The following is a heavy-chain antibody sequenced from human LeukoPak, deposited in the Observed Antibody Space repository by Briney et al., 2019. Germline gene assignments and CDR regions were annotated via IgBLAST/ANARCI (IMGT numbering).Heavy chain of an antibody. CDR2: ISGSGGTT. CDR3: AKGGIAVASTSYYYYMDV. J-gene: IGHJ6*03. CDR1: GFTFSSFG. Sequence: GGSLRLSCAASGFTFSSFGMSWVRQAPGKGLEWVAAISGSGGTTHYADSVKGRFTISRDNPKNTLYLQMNSLRAEDTAVYYCAKGGIAVASTSYYYYMDVWGKGTTVTSSS. D-gene: IGHD6-19*01. V-gene: IGHV3-23*01.